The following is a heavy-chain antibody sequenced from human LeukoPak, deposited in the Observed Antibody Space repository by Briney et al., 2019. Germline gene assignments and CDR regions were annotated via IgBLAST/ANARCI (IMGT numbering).Heavy chain of an antibody. Sequence: SGGSLRLSCVASGFPFSSYWMTWVRQAPGKGLEWVANIKQDGSKKSYVDSVKGRFTISRDNAKNSLYLQMNSLRAEDTAVYYCARDATRGGDNDYWGQGTRVIVSS. V-gene: IGHV3-7*01. J-gene: IGHJ4*02. D-gene: IGHD2-21*02. CDR2: IKQDGSKK. CDR3: ARDATRGGDNDY. CDR1: GFPFSSYW.